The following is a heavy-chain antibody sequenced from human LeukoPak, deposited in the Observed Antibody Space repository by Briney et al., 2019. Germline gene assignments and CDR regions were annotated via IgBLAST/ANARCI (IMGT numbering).Heavy chain of an antibody. D-gene: IGHD6-13*01. CDR3: AKDRTGYSSSWYPYYFDY. CDR1: GFTFSSYA. V-gene: IGHV3-23*01. Sequence: GGSLRLSCAASGFTFSSYAMSWVRQAPGKGLEWVSAISGCGGSTYYADSVKGRFTISRDNSKNTLYLQMNSLRAEDTAVYHCAKDRTGYSSSWYPYYFDYWGQGTLVTVSS. CDR2: ISGCGGST. J-gene: IGHJ4*02.